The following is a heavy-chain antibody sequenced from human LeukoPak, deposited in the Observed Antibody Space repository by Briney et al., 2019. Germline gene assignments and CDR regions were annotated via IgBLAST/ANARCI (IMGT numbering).Heavy chain of an antibody. CDR3: ARAIGRRDGCNSPLVYFDY. CDR2: IKQDGSEK. D-gene: IGHD5-24*01. CDR1: GFTFSSYW. V-gene: IGHV3-7*01. J-gene: IGHJ4*02. Sequence: GESLRLSCAASGFTFSSYWMSWVRQAPGKGLEWVANIKQDGSEKYYVDSVKGRFTISRDNAKNSLYLQMNSLRAEDTAVYYCARAIGRRDGCNSPLVYFDYWGQGTLVTVSS.